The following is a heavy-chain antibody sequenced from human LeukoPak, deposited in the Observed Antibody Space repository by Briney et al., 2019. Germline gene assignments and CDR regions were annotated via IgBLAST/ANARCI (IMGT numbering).Heavy chain of an antibody. CDR1: GFTFSSYE. CDR2: ITGSGDTI. J-gene: IGHJ4*02. V-gene: IGHV3-48*03. Sequence: GGSLRLSCAASGFTFSSYEMNWVRQAPGKGLEWISYITGSGDTIYYADSVKGRFTISRDNAKNTLYLQMNSLRAEDTAVYYCARGPIVVVPAALAVFDYWGQGTLVTVSS. D-gene: IGHD2-2*01. CDR3: ARGPIVVVPAALAVFDY.